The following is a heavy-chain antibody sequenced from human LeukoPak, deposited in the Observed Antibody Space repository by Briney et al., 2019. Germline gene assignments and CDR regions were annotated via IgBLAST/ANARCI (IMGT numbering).Heavy chain of an antibody. CDR1: GYSISSGYY. CDR2: IYHSGST. V-gene: IGHV4-38-2*01. Sequence: KTAETLSLTCALSGYSISSGYYWGWIRQPPGKGLEWIGSIYHSGSTYYTPSLKSRVTISVDTSKNQFSLKLSSVTAADTTVYYFARGTVDTAMASPFDYWGQGTLVTVSS. CDR3: ARGTVDTAMASPFDY. D-gene: IGHD5-18*01. J-gene: IGHJ4*02.